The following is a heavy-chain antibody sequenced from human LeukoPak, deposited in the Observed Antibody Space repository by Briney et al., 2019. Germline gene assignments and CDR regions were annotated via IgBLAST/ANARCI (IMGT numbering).Heavy chain of an antibody. V-gene: IGHV3-23*01. CDR3: AKTTSLSHNWFDL. Sequence: GGSLRLSCAASGFRFSSYGMSWVRQAPGKGLDWVSSISGSGDSTYYADSVKGQFTISRDNSKNTVYLQMNSLRAEDTAVYYCAKTTSLSHNWFDLWGQGTLVTVSS. J-gene: IGHJ5*02. D-gene: IGHD1-1*01. CDR2: ISGSGDST. CDR1: GFRFSSYG.